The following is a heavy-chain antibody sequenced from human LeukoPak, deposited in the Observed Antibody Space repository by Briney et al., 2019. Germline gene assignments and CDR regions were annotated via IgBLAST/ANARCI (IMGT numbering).Heavy chain of an antibody. Sequence: NPSETLSLTCTVSGYSISSGYYWAWIRQPPGKGLEWIGSVHHTGITYYNPSLKSRVTISADTSNNQFSLKLSSVTAAETAVYFCARGVNNWNIDVFDIWGQGTMVTVSS. D-gene: IGHD1/OR15-1a*01. CDR2: VHHTGIT. V-gene: IGHV4-38-2*02. CDR3: ARGVNNWNIDVFDI. CDR1: GYSISSGYY. J-gene: IGHJ3*02.